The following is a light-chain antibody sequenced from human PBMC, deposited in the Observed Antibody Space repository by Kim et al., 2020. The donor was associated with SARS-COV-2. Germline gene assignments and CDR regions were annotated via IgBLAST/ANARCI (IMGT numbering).Light chain of an antibody. J-gene: IGKJ2*01. Sequence: DIQMTQSPSSLSASVGDRVTITCRASQSITTYLNWYQQKPGKAPKLLIYDASSLQSGVPSRFSGRGSGTDFTLTISSLQPEDFATYYCQQSYSTLPYTFGQGTKLEI. CDR3: QQSYSTLPYT. V-gene: IGKV1-39*01. CDR1: QSITTY. CDR2: DAS.